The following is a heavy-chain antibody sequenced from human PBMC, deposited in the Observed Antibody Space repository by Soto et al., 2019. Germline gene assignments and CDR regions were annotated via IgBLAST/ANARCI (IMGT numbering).Heavy chain of an antibody. Sequence: QVQLQESGPGLVKPSETLSLTCTVSGGSVSSGSYYWSWIRQPPGKGLEWIGYIYYSGSTNYNPSLESRVTISVDTSKNKFCLKLSSVTAADTAVYYCAIDRWTSYGPTDEYYYYYGMHVWGQGTTVSVSS. D-gene: IGHD5-18*01. CDR3: AIDRWTSYGPTDEYYYYYGMHV. J-gene: IGHJ6*02. CDR1: GGSVSSGSYY. CDR2: IYYSGST. V-gene: IGHV4-61*01.